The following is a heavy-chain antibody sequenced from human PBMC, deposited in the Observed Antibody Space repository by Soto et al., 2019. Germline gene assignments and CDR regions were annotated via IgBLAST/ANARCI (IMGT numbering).Heavy chain of an antibody. CDR2: IYYSGET. V-gene: IGHV4-59*01. Sequence: QVQLQESGPGLVKPSETLSLTCTVSGDSISRYYWSWIRLSPGKGLEWIGYIYYSGETNYNPSVKSLLTTSVDRTKNQFSLKLSSVTAADTAVYYCARDQGGEFLKGSGMDVWGQGTTVTVSS. D-gene: IGHD3-10*01. CDR1: GDSISRYY. J-gene: IGHJ6*02. CDR3: ARDQGGEFLKGSGMDV.